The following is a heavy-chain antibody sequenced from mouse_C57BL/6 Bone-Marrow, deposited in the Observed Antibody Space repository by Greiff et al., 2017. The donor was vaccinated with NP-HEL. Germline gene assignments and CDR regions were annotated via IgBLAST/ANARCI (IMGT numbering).Heavy chain of an antibody. CDR2: IHPNSGST. Sequence: VQLQQPGAELVKPGASVTLSCKASGYTFTSYWMHWVKQRPGQGLEWIGMIHPNSGSTNYNEKFKSKATLTVDNSSSTAYMQLSSLTSEDSAVYYCARRGDYWLCIGVWGTGTTGTVTA. J-gene: IGHJ1*03. CDR1: GYTFTSYW. CDR3: ARRGDYWLCIGV. V-gene: IGHV1-64*01. D-gene: IGHD2-13*01.